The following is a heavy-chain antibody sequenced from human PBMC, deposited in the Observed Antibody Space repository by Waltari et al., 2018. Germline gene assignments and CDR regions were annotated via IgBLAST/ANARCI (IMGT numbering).Heavy chain of an antibody. CDR3: ARDNSSSWYFFDY. D-gene: IGHD6-13*01. CDR2: IQEDGSEK. Sequence: EVQLVESGGGLVQPGGSLRLSCAASGFTFGSYWMSWVRQAPGKGLEWVAKIQEDGSEKNYVDSVKGRFTISRDNAKNSLYLQMNSLRAEDTAVYFCARDNSSSWYFFDYWGQGTVVTVSS. J-gene: IGHJ4*02. V-gene: IGHV3-7*01. CDR1: GFTFGSYW.